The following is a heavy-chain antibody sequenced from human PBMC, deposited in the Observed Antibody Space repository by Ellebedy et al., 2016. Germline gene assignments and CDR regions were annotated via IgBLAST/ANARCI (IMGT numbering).Heavy chain of an antibody. CDR2: IYPFDSDT. CDR1: GYSFTSYW. Sequence: ASVKVSCKGSGYSFTSYWIGWVRHMPGRDLEFMGIIYPFDSDTRYSPSFQGQVTISVDKSINTAYLQWSSLKASDTAMYYCARHTSPFYGMDVWGQGTTVTVSS. V-gene: IGHV5-51*01. CDR3: ARHTSPFYGMDV. J-gene: IGHJ6*02.